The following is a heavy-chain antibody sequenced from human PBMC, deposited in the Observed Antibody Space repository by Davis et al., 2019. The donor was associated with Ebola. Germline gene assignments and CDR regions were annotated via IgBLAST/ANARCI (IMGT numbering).Heavy chain of an antibody. J-gene: IGHJ4*02. V-gene: IGHV3-21*03. CDR3: SRSSGSGWGDY. Sequence: GESLKISCAASGFTFSSYNMIWVRQAPGQGLEWVSSISSGSIYIYYADSVKGRFTISRDNAKNSLYLQMNSLGADDTGVYYCSRSSGSGWGDYWGQGSLVTVSS. CDR1: GFTFSSYN. CDR2: ISSGSIYI. D-gene: IGHD6-19*01.